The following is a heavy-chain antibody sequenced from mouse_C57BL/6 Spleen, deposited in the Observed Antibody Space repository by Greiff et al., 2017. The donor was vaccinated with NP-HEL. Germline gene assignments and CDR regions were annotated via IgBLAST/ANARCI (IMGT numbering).Heavy chain of an antibody. CDR1: GYAFSSYW. V-gene: IGHV1-80*01. J-gene: IGHJ2*01. CDR2: IYPGDGDT. Sequence: QVQLMESGAELVKPGASVKISCKASGYAFSSYWMNWVKQRPGKGLEWIGQIYPGDGDTNYNGKFKGKATLSADKSTSTVYMQLSSLTSEDSAVYFCARVETTVVATSSFDYWGQGTTLTVSS. D-gene: IGHD1-1*01. CDR3: ARVETTVVATSSFDY.